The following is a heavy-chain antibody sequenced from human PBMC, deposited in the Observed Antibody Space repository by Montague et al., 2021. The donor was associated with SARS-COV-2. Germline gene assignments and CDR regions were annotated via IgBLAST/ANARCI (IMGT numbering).Heavy chain of an antibody. Sequence: TLSLTCIVSGGSISSGGYYWSWIRQHPGKGLEWIGYIYYSGSTYYNPSLKSRLSISLDTSKNHFPLRLNSVTAADTAVYYCARSESPSYSSSPFDYWGQGTLVTVSS. D-gene: IGHD6-13*01. CDR1: GGSISSGGYY. J-gene: IGHJ4*02. CDR2: IYYSGST. CDR3: ARSESPSYSSSPFDY. V-gene: IGHV4-31*03.